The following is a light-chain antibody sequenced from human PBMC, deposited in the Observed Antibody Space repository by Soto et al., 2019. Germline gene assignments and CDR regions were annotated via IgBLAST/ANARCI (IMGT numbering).Light chain of an antibody. Sequence: QSVLTQPPSVSGAPGQRVTISCTGSSSNIGAGYDVHWYQQLPGTAPKLLIYGNNNRPSGVPDRFSGSKSGTSASLAITGLQDDDEADYYCQSYDSSLRGSVFGGGTKLTVL. CDR1: SSNIGAGYD. V-gene: IGLV1-40*01. J-gene: IGLJ2*01. CDR3: QSYDSSLRGSV. CDR2: GNN.